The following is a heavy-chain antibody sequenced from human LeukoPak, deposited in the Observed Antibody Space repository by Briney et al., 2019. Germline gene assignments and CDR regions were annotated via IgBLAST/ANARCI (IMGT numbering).Heavy chain of an antibody. CDR3: ARAYYYGSGSSGMDV. CDR2: IIPILGIA. CDR1: GGTFSSYA. D-gene: IGHD3-10*01. J-gene: IGHJ6*02. Sequence: SVKVSCKASGGTFSSYAISWVRQAPGQGLEWMGRIIPILGIANYAQKFQGRITITADKSTSTAYMELSSLRSEDTAVYYCARAYYYGSGSSGMDVWGQGTTVTVSS. V-gene: IGHV1-69*04.